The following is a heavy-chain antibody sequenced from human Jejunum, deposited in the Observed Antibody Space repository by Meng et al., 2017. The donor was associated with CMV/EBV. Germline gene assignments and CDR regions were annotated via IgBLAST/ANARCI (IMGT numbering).Heavy chain of an antibody. D-gene: IGHD6-13*01. CDR3: ARGEDSSLDY. J-gene: IGHJ4*02. CDR2: KYYRSKWYS. CDR1: GDSVSSNTVA. V-gene: IGHV6-1*01. Sequence: HLAARLVNSSQALSLTCAICGDSVSSNTVAGTWIRLSPSRGVEWMGRKYYRSKWYSEYTVSVRSRISITPDTSKNQFSLQLTSVTPDDTAVYDCARGEDSSLDYWGQGTLVTVSS.